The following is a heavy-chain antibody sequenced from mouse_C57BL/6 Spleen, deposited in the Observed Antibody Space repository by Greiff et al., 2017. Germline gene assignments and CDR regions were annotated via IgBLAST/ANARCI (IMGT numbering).Heavy chain of an antibody. Sequence: EVQLQQSGPGLVKPSQSLSLTCSVTGYSITSGYYWNWIRQFPGNKLEWMGYISYDGSNNYNPSLKNRISITSDTSKNQFFLKLNSVTTEDTATYYCAREGTTSRYDYWGQGTTLTVSS. D-gene: IGHD1-1*01. CDR2: ISYDGSN. CDR3: AREGTTSRYDY. V-gene: IGHV3-6*01. J-gene: IGHJ2*01. CDR1: GYSITSGYY.